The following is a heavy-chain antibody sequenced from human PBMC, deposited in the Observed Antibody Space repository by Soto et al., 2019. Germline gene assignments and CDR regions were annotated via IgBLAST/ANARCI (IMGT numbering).Heavy chain of an antibody. CDR2: IYSSGST. CDR3: ARGQRFSDWFDP. Sequence: SETLSLTCTVSGGAISSYYWTWIRQPAGKGLEWIGRIYSSGSTKYNPSLQSRVTMSLDTSKNQFSLRLTSVTAADTAVYYCARGQRFSDWFDPWCQGPGVTV. V-gene: IGHV4-4*07. CDR1: GGAISSYY. D-gene: IGHD3-3*01. J-gene: IGHJ5*02.